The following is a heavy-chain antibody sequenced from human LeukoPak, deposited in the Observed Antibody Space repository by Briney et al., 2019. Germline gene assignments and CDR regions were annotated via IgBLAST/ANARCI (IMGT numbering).Heavy chain of an antibody. CDR2: IYSSGSA. CDR1: GGSISPYY. J-gene: IGHJ4*02. CDR3: ARMGGYSGYATH. Sequence: SETLSLTCSVSGGSISPYYWSWIRQPPGKGLEWIGYIYSSGSANYNPSLKSRATISVDTSKNHFSLKLSSVTAADTAVYYCARMGGYSGYATHWGQGTLVTVSS. V-gene: IGHV4-59*08. D-gene: IGHD5-12*01.